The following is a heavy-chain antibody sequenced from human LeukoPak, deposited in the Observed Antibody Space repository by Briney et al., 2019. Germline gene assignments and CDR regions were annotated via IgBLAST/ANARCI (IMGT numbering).Heavy chain of an antibody. CDR2: IKSKTDGGTT. Sequence: WGSLRLSCAASGFTFSNAWMSWVRQAPGKGLEWVGRIKSKTDGGTTDYAAPVKGRFTISRDDSKNTLYLQMNSLKTEDTAVYYCTTDQQGYYDYVWGSYTAFDIWGQGTMVTVSS. J-gene: IGHJ3*02. D-gene: IGHD3-16*01. CDR1: GFTFSNAW. V-gene: IGHV3-15*01. CDR3: TTDQQGYYDYVWGSYTAFDI.